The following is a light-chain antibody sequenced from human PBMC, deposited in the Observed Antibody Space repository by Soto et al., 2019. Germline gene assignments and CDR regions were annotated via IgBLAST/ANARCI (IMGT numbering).Light chain of an antibody. CDR1: QSLSGA. CDR3: QQYNNWPWT. CDR2: GAS. V-gene: IGKV3-15*01. J-gene: IGKJ1*01. Sequence: EIVMTQSPATLSVSPGGRATLSCRARQSLSGAVAWYQQKPGQAPRLLIYGASTRATSFPARFSGSGSGTDFTLTISSLQSEDFAVYYCQQYNNWPWTFGQWTKVEI.